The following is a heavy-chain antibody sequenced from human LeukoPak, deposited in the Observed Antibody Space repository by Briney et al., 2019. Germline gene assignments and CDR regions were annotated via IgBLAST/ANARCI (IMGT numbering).Heavy chain of an antibody. J-gene: IGHJ4*02. Sequence: GGSLRLSCAASGFTFSSYAMSWVRQAPGKGLEWVSAISGSGGSTYYADSVKGRFTISGDNSKNTLYLQMNSLRAEDTAVYYCARGAWDTAMAPFDYWGQGTLVTVSP. CDR2: ISGSGGST. CDR3: ARGAWDTAMAPFDY. D-gene: IGHD5-18*01. CDR1: GFTFSSYA. V-gene: IGHV3-23*01.